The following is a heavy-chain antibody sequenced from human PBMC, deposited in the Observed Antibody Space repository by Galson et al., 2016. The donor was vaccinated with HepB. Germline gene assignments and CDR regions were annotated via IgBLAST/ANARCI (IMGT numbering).Heavy chain of an antibody. Sequence: SLRLSCAASGFALSGSGLNWVRQAPGKGLQWISYISSRVSPIYYADSVKGRFTISRDNAKNSVYLQMNNLRDEDTGVYYCARELGQSAFDLWGQGTMVTVSS. V-gene: IGHV3-48*02. CDR1: GFALSGSG. CDR2: ISSRVSPI. D-gene: IGHD3-10*01. CDR3: ARELGQSAFDL. J-gene: IGHJ3*01.